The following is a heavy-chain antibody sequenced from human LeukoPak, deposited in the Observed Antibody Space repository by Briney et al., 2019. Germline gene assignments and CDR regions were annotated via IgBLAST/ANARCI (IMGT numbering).Heavy chain of an antibody. CDR2: INHSGST. CDR1: GGSFSGYY. J-gene: IGHJ4*02. D-gene: IGHD4-23*01. CDR3: ARAHYGGNSDFDY. Sequence: SETLSLTCAVYGGSFSGYYWSWIRQPPGKGLEWIGEINHSGSTNYNPSLKSRVTISVDTSQNQFSLKLSSVTAADTAVYYCARAHYGGNSDFDYWGQGTLVTVSS. V-gene: IGHV4-34*01.